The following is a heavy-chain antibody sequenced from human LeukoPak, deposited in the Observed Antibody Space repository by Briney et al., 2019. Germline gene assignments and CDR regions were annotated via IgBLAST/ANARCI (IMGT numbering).Heavy chain of an antibody. J-gene: IGHJ3*02. Sequence: PSETLSLTCAVYGGSVSGYYWSWIRQPPGKGLEWIGEINHSGSTNYNPSLKSRVTISVDTSKNQFSLKLSSVTAADTAVYYCARGPYYYETPDAFDIWGQGTMVTVSS. D-gene: IGHD3-22*01. V-gene: IGHV4-34*01. CDR1: GGSVSGYY. CDR2: INHSGST. CDR3: ARGPYYYETPDAFDI.